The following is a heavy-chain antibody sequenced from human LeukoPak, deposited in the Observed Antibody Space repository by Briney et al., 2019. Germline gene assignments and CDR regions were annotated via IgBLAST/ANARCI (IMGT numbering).Heavy chain of an antibody. CDR1: GYSFTSYW. J-gene: IGHJ4*02. D-gene: IGHD3-10*01. Sequence: GESLRISCKGSGYSFTSYWISWVRQVPGKGLEWMGRIDPSDSCTNYSPSFQGHVTISADKSISTAYLQWSSLKASDTAMYYCATSHYGSGSYYSIWGQGTLVTVSS. V-gene: IGHV5-10-1*01. CDR3: ATSHYGSGSYYSI. CDR2: IDPSDSCT.